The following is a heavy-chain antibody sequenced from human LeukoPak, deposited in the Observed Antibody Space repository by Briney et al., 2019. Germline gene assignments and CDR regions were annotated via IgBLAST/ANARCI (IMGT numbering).Heavy chain of an antibody. CDR2: INSDGSST. J-gene: IGHJ5*02. CDR1: GFTFSSNY. D-gene: IGHD3-10*01. CDR3: ARASMVRGRTNWFDP. Sequence: GGSLRLSCAASGFTFSSNYMSWVRQAPGKGLVWVSRINSDGSSTSYADSVKGRFTISRDNAKNTLYLQMNSLRAEDTAVYYCARASMVRGRTNWFDPWGQGTLVTVSS. V-gene: IGHV3-74*01.